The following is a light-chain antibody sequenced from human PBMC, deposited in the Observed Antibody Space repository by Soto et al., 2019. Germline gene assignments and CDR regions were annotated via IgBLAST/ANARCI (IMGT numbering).Light chain of an antibody. V-gene: IGKV1-5*01. J-gene: IGKJ1*01. Sequence: DIQMTQSPSILSASVGDRVAITCRASQTISTWLAWYQLKPGKAPKLLIFDASSLESGVPSRFGGSGSGTEFTLTISSLQPDDFATYYCLQYNTYSWTFGQGTKV. CDR1: QTISTW. CDR3: LQYNTYSWT. CDR2: DAS.